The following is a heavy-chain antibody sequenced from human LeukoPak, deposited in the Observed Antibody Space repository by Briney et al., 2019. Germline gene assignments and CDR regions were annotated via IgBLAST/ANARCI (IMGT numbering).Heavy chain of an antibody. D-gene: IGHD3-22*01. CDR2: IYYSGST. V-gene: IGHV4-31*03. J-gene: IGHJ4*02. Sequence: SQTLSLTCSVSGGSIGSGGYYWSWIRQHPGKGLEWIGYIYYSGSTYYNPSLKSRVTISVDTSKNQFSLKLSSVTAADTAVYYCARDYYDSSGYYGNFDYWGQGTLVTVSS. CDR3: ARDYYDSSGYYGNFDY. CDR1: GGSIGSGGYY.